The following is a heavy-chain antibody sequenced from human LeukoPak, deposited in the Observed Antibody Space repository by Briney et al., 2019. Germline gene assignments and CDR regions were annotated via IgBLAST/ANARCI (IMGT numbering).Heavy chain of an antibody. Sequence: GGALRLSCAASGFTFSIYAMSGVRQAPGKGLEWVSGISGSSSHTMDADSVRGRFTISRDNTRNTLYLHMNSLRAEDTALYYCAKEHDYSNAAPEWGFDSWGQGALVTVSS. CDR2: ISGSSSHT. V-gene: IGHV3-23*01. D-gene: IGHD3-3*01. CDR3: AKEHDYSNAAPEWGFDS. J-gene: IGHJ4*02. CDR1: GFTFSIYA.